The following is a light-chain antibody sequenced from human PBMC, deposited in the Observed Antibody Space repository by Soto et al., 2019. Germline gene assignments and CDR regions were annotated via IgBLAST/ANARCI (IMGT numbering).Light chain of an antibody. Sequence: DIQMTQSPSTLSASVGDRVTITCRASQSISTWLAWYQQKPGKVPKVLIYDASNLQSGVPSRFSGSGSGTDFTLTISSLQPDDFATYYCQQYNSYWTFGPGTKVDIK. CDR1: QSISTW. V-gene: IGKV1-5*01. J-gene: IGKJ3*01. CDR2: DAS. CDR3: QQYNSYWT.